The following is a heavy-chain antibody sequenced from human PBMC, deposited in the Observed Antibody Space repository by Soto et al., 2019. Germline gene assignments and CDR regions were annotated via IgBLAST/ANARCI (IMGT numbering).Heavy chain of an antibody. CDR3: AREWGGGIAAAAYYFDY. Sequence: ASAKVSCKASGYTFTSYYMHWVRQAPGQGLEWMGIINPSGGSTSYAQKFQGRVTMTRDTSTSTVYMELSSLRSEATAVYYCAREWGGGIAAAAYYFDYWGQGTLVTVSS. V-gene: IGHV1-46*01. CDR1: GYTFTSYY. D-gene: IGHD6-13*01. CDR2: INPSGGST. J-gene: IGHJ4*02.